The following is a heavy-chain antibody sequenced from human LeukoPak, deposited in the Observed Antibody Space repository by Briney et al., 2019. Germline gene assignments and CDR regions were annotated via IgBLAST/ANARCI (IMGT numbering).Heavy chain of an antibody. Sequence: GSVTVSCKASGYTFANYALNWVRQAPGQGREGMGWINTNTGNPTYAQGFTGRFVFSLDTSVSTAYLQISSLKAEDTAVYYCARDAIYSSGEGGNFDYWGQGTLVTVSS. V-gene: IGHV7-4-1*02. J-gene: IGHJ4*02. CDR3: ARDAIYSSGEGGNFDY. D-gene: IGHD6-19*01. CDR1: GYTFANYA. CDR2: INTNTGNP.